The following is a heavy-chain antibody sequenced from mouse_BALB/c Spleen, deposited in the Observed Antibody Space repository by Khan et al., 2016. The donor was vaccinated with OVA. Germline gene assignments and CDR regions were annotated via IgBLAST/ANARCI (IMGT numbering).Heavy chain of an antibody. CDR1: GYTFTSYW. J-gene: IGHJ2*01. CDR3: ARSTIDY. V-gene: IGHV1-7*01. Sequence: QVQLQQSGAELAKPGASVKMSCKASGYTFTSYWMHWIKQRPGQGLEWIGYINPTSSYTDYNQKFKDKATLTADKSSSTAYMQLSSLTSDDSAVYYCARSTIDYWGQGTALTVSS. CDR2: INPTSSYT. D-gene: IGHD1-1*01.